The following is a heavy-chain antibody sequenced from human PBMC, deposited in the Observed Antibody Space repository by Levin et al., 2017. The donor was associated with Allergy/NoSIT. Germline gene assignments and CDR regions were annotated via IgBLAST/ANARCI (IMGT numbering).Heavy chain of an antibody. Sequence: SGPTLVKPPQTLTLTCTFSGFSLSTSGVGVGWIRQPPGKALEWLALIYWDDDKRYSPSLKSRLTITKDTPKNTVVLTMHNMDPVDTATDYGAHTPYSRGNNWFDPWGQGTLVTVS. CDR1: GFSLSTSGVG. D-gene: IGHD4-11*01. V-gene: IGHV2-5*02. J-gene: IGHJ5*02. CDR3: AHTPYSRGNNWFDP. CDR2: IYWDDDK.